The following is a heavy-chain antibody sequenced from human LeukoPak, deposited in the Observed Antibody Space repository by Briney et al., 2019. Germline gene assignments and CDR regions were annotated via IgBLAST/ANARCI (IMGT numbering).Heavy chain of an antibody. Sequence: SETLSLTCSVSDDSISSYYWNWIRQPPGKPLEWIGYTHYRGSTTYNPSLNSRVTTSVDTAKNQFSLKLSSVTAADTAVYYCARWGGTLNAFDVWGPGTLVTVSS. D-gene: IGHD3-10*01. CDR2: THYRGST. CDR1: DDSISSYY. CDR3: ARWGGTLNAFDV. V-gene: IGHV4-59*08. J-gene: IGHJ3*01.